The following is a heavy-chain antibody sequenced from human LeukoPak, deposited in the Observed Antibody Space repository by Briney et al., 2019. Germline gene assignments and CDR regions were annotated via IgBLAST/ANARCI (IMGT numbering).Heavy chain of an antibody. J-gene: IGHJ5*02. V-gene: IGHV3-21*01. Sequence: GGSLRLSCAASGFTFSSYSMNWVRQAPGKGLEWVSSISSSSSYIYYADSVKGRFTISRDNAKNSLYLQMNSLRAEDTAVYYCARLGTRWFGESVDKNWFDPWGPGTLVTVSS. CDR1: GFTFSSYS. CDR2: ISSSSSYI. D-gene: IGHD3-10*01. CDR3: ARLGTRWFGESVDKNWFDP.